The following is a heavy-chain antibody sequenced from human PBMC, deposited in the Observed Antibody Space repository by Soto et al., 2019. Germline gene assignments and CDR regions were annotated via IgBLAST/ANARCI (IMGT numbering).Heavy chain of an antibody. D-gene: IGHD3-3*01. CDR3: ARERITIFGVINRGAFDI. V-gene: IGHV3-11*01. Sequence: PGGSLRLSCAASGFTFSDYYMSWIRQAPGKGLEWLSYLSASGTTIYYADSVKGRFTISRDNAKNSLYLQMNSLRAEDTAVYYFARERITIFGVINRGAFDIWGQGTMVTVSS. CDR2: LSASGTTI. J-gene: IGHJ3*02. CDR1: GFTFSDYY.